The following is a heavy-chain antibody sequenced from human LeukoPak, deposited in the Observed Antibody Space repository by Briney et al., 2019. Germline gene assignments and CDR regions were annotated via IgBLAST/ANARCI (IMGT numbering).Heavy chain of an antibody. J-gene: IGHJ4*02. Sequence: GGSLRLSCAASGFTFSNYVMSWVRQAPGKALEWVSEISGSGGSTHYTDSVKGRFTISRDNSKNTLYLQMSSLRAEDTAVYYCAKRLYQGQQWLVPGFDYWGQGTLVTVSS. CDR3: AKRLYQGQQWLVPGFDY. CDR2: ISGSGGST. V-gene: IGHV3-23*01. D-gene: IGHD6-19*01. CDR1: GFTFSNYV.